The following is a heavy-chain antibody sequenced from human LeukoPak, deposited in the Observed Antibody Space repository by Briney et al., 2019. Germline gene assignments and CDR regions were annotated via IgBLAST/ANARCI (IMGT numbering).Heavy chain of an antibody. Sequence: GGSLRLSCAASGFTFSSYGMHWVRQAPGKGLEWVAVISYDGSNDYYADSVKGRFTISRDNSKNTLYLQMNSLRAEDTAVYYCAKEVAAAFDYWGQGTLVTVSS. CDR1: GFTFSSYG. CDR3: AKEVAAAFDY. J-gene: IGHJ4*02. D-gene: IGHD6-13*01. CDR2: ISYDGSND. V-gene: IGHV3-30*18.